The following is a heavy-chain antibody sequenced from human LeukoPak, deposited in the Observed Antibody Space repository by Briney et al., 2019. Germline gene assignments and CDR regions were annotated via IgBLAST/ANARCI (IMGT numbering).Heavy chain of an antibody. D-gene: IGHD2-2*02. CDR2: INHSGST. CDR3: ARGPMYQLLYAGFDY. V-gene: IGHV4-30-2*01. J-gene: IGHJ4*02. CDR1: GGSISSGGYY. Sequence: PSQTLSLTCTVSGGSISSGGYYWSWIRQPPGKGLEWIGEINHSGSTNYNPSLKSRVTISVDTSKNQFSLKLSSVTAADTAVYYCARGPMYQLLYAGFDYWGQGTLVTVSS.